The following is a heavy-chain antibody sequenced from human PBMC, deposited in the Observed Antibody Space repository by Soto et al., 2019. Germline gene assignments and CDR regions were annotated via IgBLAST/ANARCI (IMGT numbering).Heavy chain of an antibody. CDR1: GFTFSNYA. CDR2: ISGSGGGA. D-gene: IGHD6-19*01. J-gene: IGHJ3*01. Sequence: QSGGSLRLSCAASGFTFSNYAMNWVRQAPGKGLEWVSVISGSGGGAYYADSVQGRFTISRDNSKNTLYLQMNSLRAEDTAIYYCVREGSGWYSSGSFDFWGRGTMVTVSS. CDR3: VREGSGWYSSGSFDF. V-gene: IGHV3-23*01.